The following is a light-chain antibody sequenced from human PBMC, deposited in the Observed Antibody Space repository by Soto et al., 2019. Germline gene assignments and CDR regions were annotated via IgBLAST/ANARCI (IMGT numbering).Light chain of an antibody. CDR3: QSYDSSLSVV. J-gene: IGLJ2*01. CDR1: SXNIGAGYD. V-gene: IGLV1-40*01. CDR2: GNS. Sequence: QSVLTQPPSVSGXPXXRVTXSCTXSSXNIGAGYDVHWYQQLPGTAPKLLIYGNSNRPSGVPDRFSGSKSGTSASLAITGLQAEDEADYYCQSYDSSLSVVFGGGTKLTVL.